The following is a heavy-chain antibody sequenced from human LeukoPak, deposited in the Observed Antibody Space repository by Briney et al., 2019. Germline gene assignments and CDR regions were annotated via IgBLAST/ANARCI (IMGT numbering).Heavy chain of an antibody. D-gene: IGHD2-15*01. Sequence: GGSLRLSCAASGFTFGSYAMSWVRQAPGKGLEWVSAISGSGGSTYYADSVKGRFTISRDNSKNTLYLQMNSLRAEDTAVYYCAKAEYCGGGSCLFDYWGQGTLVTVSS. CDR1: GFTFGSYA. CDR3: AKAEYCGGGSCLFDY. V-gene: IGHV3-23*01. CDR2: ISGSGGST. J-gene: IGHJ4*02.